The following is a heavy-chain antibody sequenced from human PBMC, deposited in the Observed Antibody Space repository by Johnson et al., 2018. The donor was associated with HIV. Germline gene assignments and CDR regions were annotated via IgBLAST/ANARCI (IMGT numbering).Heavy chain of an antibody. CDR1: GFTFSSYA. V-gene: IGHV3-23*04. J-gene: IGHJ3*02. D-gene: IGHD3-22*01. CDR2: ISGSGGST. Sequence: EVQLVESGGGLVQPGGSLRLSCAASGFTFSSYAMSWVRQAPGKGLEWVSAISGSGGSTYYADSVKGRFTISRDNSKNTLYLQMNSLRAEDTAVYYCAKVGARRITMIVVVNKAFDIWGQGTMVTVSS. CDR3: AKVGARRITMIVVVNKAFDI.